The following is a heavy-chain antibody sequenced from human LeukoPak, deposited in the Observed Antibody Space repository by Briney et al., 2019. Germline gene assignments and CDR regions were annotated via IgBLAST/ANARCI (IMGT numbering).Heavy chain of an antibody. CDR1: GFTFSSYT. V-gene: IGHV3-21*04. J-gene: IGHJ6*02. CDR2: ISSSSNCI. CDR3: ASSIPPSPDIVVVPAASPVYYYYGMDV. D-gene: IGHD2-2*01. Sequence: PGGSLRLSCAASGFTFSSYTMNWVRQAPGKGLEWVSSISSSSNCIYYADSLKGRFTISRDNAKNTLYLQMNSLRAEDTAVYYCASSIPPSPDIVVVPAASPVYYYYGMDVWGQGTTVTVSS.